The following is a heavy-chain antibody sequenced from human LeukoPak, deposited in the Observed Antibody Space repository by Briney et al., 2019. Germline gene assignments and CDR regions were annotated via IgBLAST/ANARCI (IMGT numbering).Heavy chain of an antibody. J-gene: IGHJ4*02. CDR3: ARGTYYYEF. V-gene: IGHV3-7*04. CDR2: MNQLGNEQ. CDR1: KFTFSSYW. D-gene: IGHD3-16*01. Sequence: GGSLRLSCAASKFTFSSYWMSWVRQAPGKGLEWVAYMNQLGNEQNYLDSVKGRFTISRDNAKNSLYLQMYSLRAEDTAVYYCARGTYYYEFWGQGTLVTVSS.